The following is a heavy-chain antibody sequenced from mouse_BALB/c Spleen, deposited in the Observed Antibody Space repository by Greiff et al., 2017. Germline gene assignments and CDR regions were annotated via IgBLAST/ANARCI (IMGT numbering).Heavy chain of an antibody. Sequence: VQRVESGAELAKPGASVKMSCKASGYTFTSYWMHWVKQRPGQGLEWIGYINPSTGYTEYNQKFKDKATLTADKSSSTAYMQLSSLTSEDSAVYYCARGRSGNYYFDYWGQGTTLTVSS. V-gene: IGHV1-7*01. CDR1: GYTFTSYW. D-gene: IGHD2-1*01. CDR2: INPSTGYT. CDR3: ARGRSGNYYFDY. J-gene: IGHJ2*01.